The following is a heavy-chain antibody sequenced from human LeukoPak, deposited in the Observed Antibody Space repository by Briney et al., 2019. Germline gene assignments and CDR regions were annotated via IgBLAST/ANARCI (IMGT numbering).Heavy chain of an antibody. J-gene: IGHJ4*02. V-gene: IGHV1-46*01. CDR3: ALGVVPAAAEGGFDY. CDR2: INPSGGST. D-gene: IGHD2-2*01. Sequence: ASVKVSCKASGYTFTSYYKHWVRQAPGQGLEWMGIINPSGGSTSYAQKFQGRVTMTRDTSTSTVYMELSSLRSEDTAVYYCALGVVPAAAEGGFDYWGQGTLVTVS. CDR1: GYTFTSYY.